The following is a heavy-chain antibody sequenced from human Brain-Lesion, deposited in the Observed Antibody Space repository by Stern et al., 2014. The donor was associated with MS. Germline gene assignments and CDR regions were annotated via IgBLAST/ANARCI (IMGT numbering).Heavy chain of an antibody. D-gene: IGHD2-15*01. CDR1: GYTFTGFF. Sequence: QVQLVESGAEAKKPGASVKVSCTASGYTFTGFFLHWVRQAPGQGLEWVGWINPNTGVTKSAKKFQGWVTLTRDTSINTVYMELNRLKSDDTAVFYCARGYPFFDNWGQGTLVTVSS. V-gene: IGHV1-2*04. CDR3: ARGYPFFDN. CDR2: INPNTGVT. J-gene: IGHJ4*02.